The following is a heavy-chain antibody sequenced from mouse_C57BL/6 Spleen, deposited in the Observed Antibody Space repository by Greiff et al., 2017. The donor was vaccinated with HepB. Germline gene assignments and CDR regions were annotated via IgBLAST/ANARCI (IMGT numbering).Heavy chain of an antibody. D-gene: IGHD2-10*02. J-gene: IGHJ3*01. Sequence: QVHVKQSGAELVKPGASVKLSCKASGYTFTEYTIHWVKQRSGQGLEWIGWFYPGSGSIKYNEKFKDKATLTADKSSSTVYMELSRLTSEDSAVYFCARHEGAGYGNYGWFAYWGQGTLVTVSA. V-gene: IGHV1-62-2*01. CDR3: ARHEGAGYGNYGWFAY. CDR1: GYTFTEYT. CDR2: FYPGSGSI.